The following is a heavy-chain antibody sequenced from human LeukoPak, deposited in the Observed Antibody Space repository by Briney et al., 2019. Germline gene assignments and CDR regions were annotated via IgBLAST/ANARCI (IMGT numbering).Heavy chain of an antibody. J-gene: IGHJ4*02. V-gene: IGHV1-18*01. Sequence: ASVKVSCKASGYTFTGYGISWVRQAPGQGLEWMGWISAYNGNTNYAQKLQGRVTMTTDTSTSTAYMELRSLRSDDTAVYYCARFSEVMLWFGRSHNDLTIDYWGQGTLVTVSS. CDR2: ISAYNGNT. CDR1: GYTFTGYG. CDR3: ARFSEVMLWFGRSHNDLTIDY. D-gene: IGHD3-10*01.